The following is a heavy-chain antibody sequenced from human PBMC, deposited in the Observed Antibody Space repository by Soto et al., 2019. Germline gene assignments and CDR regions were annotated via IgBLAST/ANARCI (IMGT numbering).Heavy chain of an antibody. J-gene: IGHJ4*02. CDR2: INHSGSY. Sequence: SETLSLTCAVSGGSFSTYYYNWIRQSPGKGLEWIGEINHSGSYNYSPSLKRRVTMSLDTSKNQLSLRLTSVTAADTAVYYCARGNGAYDFWSGYYRYYFDYWGQGTLVTVSS. CDR3: ARGNGAYDFWSGYYRYYFDY. CDR1: GGSFSTYY. D-gene: IGHD3-3*01. V-gene: IGHV4-34*01.